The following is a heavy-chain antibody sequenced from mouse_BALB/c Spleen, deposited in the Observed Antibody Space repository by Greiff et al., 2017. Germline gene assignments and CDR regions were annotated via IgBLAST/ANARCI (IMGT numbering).Heavy chain of an antibody. CDR2: ISYSGST. CDR3: ARSRYGDYWFDY. J-gene: IGHJ3*01. V-gene: IGHV3-2*02. CDR1: GYSITSDYA. Sequence: VQLKESGPGLVKPSQSLSLTCTVTGYSITSDYAWNWIRQFPGNKLEWMGYISYSGSTSYNPSLKSRISITRDTSKNQFFLQLNSVTTEDTATYYCARSRYGDYWFDYWGQGTLVTVSA. D-gene: IGHD2-13*01.